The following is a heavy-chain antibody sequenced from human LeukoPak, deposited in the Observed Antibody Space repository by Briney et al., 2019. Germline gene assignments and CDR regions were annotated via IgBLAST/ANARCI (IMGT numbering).Heavy chain of an antibody. CDR3: AREEGRYDSSGSFDY. D-gene: IGHD3-22*01. Sequence: GGSLRLSCVASEFTFSNYWMSWVRQAPGKGLEWEAVISYDGSNKYYADSVKGRFTISRDNSKNTLYLQMNSLRAEDTAVYYCAREEGRYDSSGSFDYWGQGTLVTVSS. V-gene: IGHV3-30-3*01. CDR1: EFTFSNYW. CDR2: ISYDGSNK. J-gene: IGHJ4*02.